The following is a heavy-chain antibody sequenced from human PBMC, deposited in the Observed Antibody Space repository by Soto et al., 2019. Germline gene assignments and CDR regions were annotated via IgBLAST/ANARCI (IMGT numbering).Heavy chain of an antibody. Sequence: SETLSLTCAVSGGSISSGGYSWSWIRQPPGKGLEWIGYIYYSGSTYYNPSLKSRVTISVDTSKNQFSLKLSSVTAADTAVYYCARALKRCSGGSCYYFFDYWGQGTLVTVSS. D-gene: IGHD2-15*01. CDR3: ARALKRCSGGSCYYFFDY. J-gene: IGHJ4*02. V-gene: IGHV4-30-2*05. CDR1: GGSISSGGYS. CDR2: IYYSGST.